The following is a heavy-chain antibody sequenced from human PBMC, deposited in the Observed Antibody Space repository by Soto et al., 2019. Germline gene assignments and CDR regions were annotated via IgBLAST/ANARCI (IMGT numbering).Heavy chain of an antibody. J-gene: IGHJ6*02. V-gene: IGHV3-23*01. Sequence: GESLKISCAASGFTFSSYAMSWVRQAPGKGLEWVSGISGSGRSTYYADSVKGRFTISRDNSKNKVYLQMNSLRGGDTAVYYCARELRSPGDYYGMDVWGQGTTVTVSS. CDR2: ISGSGRST. D-gene: IGHD1-26*01. CDR3: ARELRSPGDYYGMDV. CDR1: GFTFSSYA.